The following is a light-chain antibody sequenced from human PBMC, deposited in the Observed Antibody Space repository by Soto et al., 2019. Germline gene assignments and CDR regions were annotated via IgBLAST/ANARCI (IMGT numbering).Light chain of an antibody. CDR3: SSYTSSSTLV. Sequence: QSVLTQPASVSGSPGQSITISCTGSRGDVGGYGLVSWYQQYPGKGPTLIIYEVTNRPSGVSNRFSGSKSGNTASLTISGLQAEDEADYYCSSYTSSSTLVFGTGTKVTVL. V-gene: IGLV2-14*01. CDR1: RGDVGGYGL. CDR2: EVT. J-gene: IGLJ1*01.